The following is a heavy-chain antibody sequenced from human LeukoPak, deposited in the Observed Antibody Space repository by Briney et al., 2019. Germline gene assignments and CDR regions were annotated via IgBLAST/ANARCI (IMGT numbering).Heavy chain of an antibody. Sequence: SETLSLTCAVYGGSFSDYYWSWIRQPPGKGLEWIGEINHSGSTNYNPSLKSRVTISVDTSKNQFSLKLSSVTAADTAVYYCARSDDYDGRAIQYFDYWGQGTLVTVSS. CDR1: GGSFSDYY. D-gene: IGHD3-22*01. J-gene: IGHJ4*02. CDR2: INHSGST. CDR3: ARSDDYDGRAIQYFDY. V-gene: IGHV4-34*01.